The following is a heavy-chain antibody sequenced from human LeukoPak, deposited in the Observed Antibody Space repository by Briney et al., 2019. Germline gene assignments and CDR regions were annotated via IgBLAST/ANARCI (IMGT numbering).Heavy chain of an antibody. V-gene: IGHV1-69*05. CDR2: IIPIFGTA. Sequence: GASVKVSCKASGGTFSSYAISWVRQAPGQGLEWMGGIIPIFGTANYAQKFQGRVTITTDESTSTAYMELSSLRSEDTAVYYCARGSFRIAAPPAFYPYYYYYMDVWGKGTTVTVSS. D-gene: IGHD6-6*01. CDR1: GGTFSSYA. J-gene: IGHJ6*03. CDR3: ARGSFRIAAPPAFYPYYYYYMDV.